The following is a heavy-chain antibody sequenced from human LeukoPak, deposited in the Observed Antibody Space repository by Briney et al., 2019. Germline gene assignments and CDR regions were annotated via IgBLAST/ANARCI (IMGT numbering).Heavy chain of an antibody. Sequence: GGSLRLSCAASGFTFDDYGMSWVRQAPGKGLEWVSGINWNGGSTGYADSVKGRFTISRHNSKNTLYLQMNSLRAEDTAVYYCARDRDGYNLFDYWGQGTLVTVSS. V-gene: IGHV3-20*04. CDR2: INWNGGST. CDR3: ARDRDGYNLFDY. J-gene: IGHJ4*02. D-gene: IGHD5-24*01. CDR1: GFTFDDYG.